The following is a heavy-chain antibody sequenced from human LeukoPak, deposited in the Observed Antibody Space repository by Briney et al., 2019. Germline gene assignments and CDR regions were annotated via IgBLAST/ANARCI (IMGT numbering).Heavy chain of an antibody. V-gene: IGHV4-30-2*01. CDR3: ARENCGGDCYSKCYFDY. Sequence: KPSETLSLTCTVSGGSISSYSWSWIRQPPGKGLEWIGYIYHSGSTYYNPSLKSRGTISVDRSKNQFSLKLSSVTAADTAVYYCARENCGGDCYSKCYFDYWGQGTLVTVSS. D-gene: IGHD2-21*02. CDR2: IYHSGST. CDR1: GGSISSYS. J-gene: IGHJ4*02.